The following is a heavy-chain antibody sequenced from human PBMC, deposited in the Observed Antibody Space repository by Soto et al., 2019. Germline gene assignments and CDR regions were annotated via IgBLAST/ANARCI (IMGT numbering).Heavy chain of an antibody. CDR3: ARDLRYYEILTGYYSYYYGMDV. Sequence: ASVKVSCKASGYTFTSYGISWVRQAPGQGLEWMGWISAYNGNTNYAQKLQGRVTMTTDTSTSTAYMELRSLRSDDTAVYYCARDLRYYEILTGYYSYYYGMDVWGQGTTSTGSS. V-gene: IGHV1-18*01. D-gene: IGHD3-9*01. J-gene: IGHJ6*02. CDR1: GYTFTSYG. CDR2: ISAYNGNT.